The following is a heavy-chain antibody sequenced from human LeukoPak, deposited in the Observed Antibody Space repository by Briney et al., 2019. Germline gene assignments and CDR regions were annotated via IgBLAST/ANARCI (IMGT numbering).Heavy chain of an antibody. J-gene: IGHJ4*02. V-gene: IGHV4-59*08. D-gene: IGHD3-16*02. CDR3: ARYDVWGSYRAFDY. CDR2: IYHSGRT. CDR1: GGSISNYY. Sequence: SETLSLTCTVSGGSISNYYWSWIRQPPGKGLEWIGSIYHSGRTFYNPSLKSRVTISVDTSKNQFSLKLTSVTAADTAVYYCARYDVWGSYRAFDYWGQGTLVTVSS.